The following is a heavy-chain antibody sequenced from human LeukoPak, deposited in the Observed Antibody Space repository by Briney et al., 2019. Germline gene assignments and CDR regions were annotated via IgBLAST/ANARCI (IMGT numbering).Heavy chain of an antibody. V-gene: IGHV4-59*01. D-gene: IGHD6-13*01. CDR3: ARDLATAATADRAFDI. CDR1: GGSISSYY. CDR2: IYHSGST. Sequence: PSETLSLTCTVSGGSISSYYWSWIRQPPGEGLEWIGFIYHSGSTNYNPSLKNRVTISVDTSKNQFSLKLSSVTAADTAVYYCARDLATAATADRAFDIWGPGTMVTVSS. J-gene: IGHJ3*02.